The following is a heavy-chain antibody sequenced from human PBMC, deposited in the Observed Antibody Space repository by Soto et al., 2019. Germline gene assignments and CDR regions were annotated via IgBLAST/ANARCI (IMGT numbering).Heavy chain of an antibody. CDR1: GCSISSSSYY. V-gene: IGHV4-39*01. CDR2: IYYSGST. J-gene: IGHJ6*03. CDR3: VKLVRNYYYYMDV. D-gene: IGHD6-6*01. Sequence: PSETLSLTCTFSGCSISSSSYYWGWIRQPPGKGLEWIGSIYYSGSTYYNPSLKSRVTISVDTSKNQFSLKLSSVTAADTAVYYCVKLVRNYYYYMDVWGKGTTVTVSS.